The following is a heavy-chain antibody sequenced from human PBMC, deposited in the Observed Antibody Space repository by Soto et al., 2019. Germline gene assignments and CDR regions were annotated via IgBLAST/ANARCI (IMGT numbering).Heavy chain of an antibody. Sequence: LRLSCAASGFTFSSYGMHWVRQAPGKGLEWVAVISYDGSNKYYADSVKGRFTISRDNSKNTLYLQMSSLRAEDTAVYYCAKGSGIDYYYGMDVWGQGTTVTVSS. CDR2: ISYDGSNK. CDR3: AKGSGIDYYYGMDV. D-gene: IGHD1-26*01. V-gene: IGHV3-30*18. CDR1: GFTFSSYG. J-gene: IGHJ6*02.